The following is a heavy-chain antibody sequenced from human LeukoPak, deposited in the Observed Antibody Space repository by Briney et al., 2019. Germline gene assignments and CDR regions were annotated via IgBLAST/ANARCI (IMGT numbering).Heavy chain of an antibody. Sequence: GGSLRLSCAASGFTFSSYDMHWVRQATGKGLEWVSAIGTAGDTYYPGSVKGRFTISRENAKNSLYLQMNSLRTGDTAVYYCARGDSSHAFDIWGQGTMVTVSS. CDR2: IGTAGDT. V-gene: IGHV3-13*01. J-gene: IGHJ3*02. CDR3: ARGDSSHAFDI. CDR1: GFTFSSYD.